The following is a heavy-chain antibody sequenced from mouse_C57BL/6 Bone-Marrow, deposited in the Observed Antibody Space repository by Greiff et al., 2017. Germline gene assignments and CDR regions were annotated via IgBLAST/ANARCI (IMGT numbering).Heavy chain of an antibody. Sequence: VQLQQPGAELVKPGASVKLSCKASGYTFTSYWMHWVKQRPGQGLEWIGMIHPNSGSTNYNEKFKSKATLTVDKSSSTAYMQLSSLTSEDSAVYYCAGDVHGSLPFAYWGQGTLVTVTA. V-gene: IGHV1-64*01. CDR3: AGDVHGSLPFAY. CDR1: GYTFTSYW. CDR2: IHPNSGST. J-gene: IGHJ3*01. D-gene: IGHD1-1*01.